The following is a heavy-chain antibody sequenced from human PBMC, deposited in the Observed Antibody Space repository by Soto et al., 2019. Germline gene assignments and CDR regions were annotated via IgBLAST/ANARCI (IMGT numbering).Heavy chain of an antibody. D-gene: IGHD6-13*01. CDR3: ASDSPYGSSWYDLNWFDP. CDR2: ISSSSSTT. Sequence: EVQLVESGGGLVQPGGSLRLSCAASGFTFSSYSMNWVRQAPGKGLEWVSYISSSSSTTYYADSVKGRFTISRDNAKSSLYLQMNSLRDEDTAVYYCASDSPYGSSWYDLNWFDPWGQGTLVTVSS. V-gene: IGHV3-48*02. CDR1: GFTFSSYS. J-gene: IGHJ5*02.